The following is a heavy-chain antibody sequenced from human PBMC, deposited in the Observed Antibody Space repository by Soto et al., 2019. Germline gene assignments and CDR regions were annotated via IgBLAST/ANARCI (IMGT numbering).Heavy chain of an antibody. D-gene: IGHD2-2*01. CDR1: GYTFTGYY. V-gene: IGHV1-2*04. CDR2: INPNSGGT. Sequence: QVQLVQSGAEVKKPGASVKVSCKASGYTFTGYYMHWVRQAPGQVLEWMGWINPNSGGTNYAQKFQGWVTMTRDTCLSAADMELSRLRSDDTAVYYCARAPRGYCSSTSCPPEGSDYLDYGGQGTLVTVSS. CDR3: ARAPRGYCSSTSCPPEGSDYLDY. J-gene: IGHJ4*02.